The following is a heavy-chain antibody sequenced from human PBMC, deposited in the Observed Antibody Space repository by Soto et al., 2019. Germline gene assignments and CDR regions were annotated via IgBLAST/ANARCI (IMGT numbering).Heavy chain of an antibody. CDR1: GFTLRNYA. CDR3: AKAKNDYNWDNRPPFDY. V-gene: IGHV3-23*01. D-gene: IGHD1-20*01. J-gene: IGHJ4*02. CDR2: ISANDVGT. Sequence: GSLRLSCEASGFTLRNYAMTWVRQAPGKGLEWVSLISANDVGTYYAESVKTRFTISTDQSRNTVYLQMDSLRADDTAIYYCAKAKNDYNWDNRPPFDYWGQGTLVTVSS.